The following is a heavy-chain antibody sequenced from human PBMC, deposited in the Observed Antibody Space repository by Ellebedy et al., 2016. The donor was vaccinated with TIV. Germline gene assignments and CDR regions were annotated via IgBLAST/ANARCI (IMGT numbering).Heavy chain of an antibody. Sequence: MPSETLSLTCAVHGGTFSASYWTRIRQSPGKGLEWIGEVPHAGSTNYNPSLRGRVAISLDRSNNQVSLRLTSVTAADTAVYYCARGPGITPATYYSSSLDVWGQGTTVTVS. CDR1: GGTFSASY. V-gene: IGHV4-34*01. CDR3: ARGPGITPATYYSSSLDV. J-gene: IGHJ6*02. CDR2: VPHAGST. D-gene: IGHD5-12*01.